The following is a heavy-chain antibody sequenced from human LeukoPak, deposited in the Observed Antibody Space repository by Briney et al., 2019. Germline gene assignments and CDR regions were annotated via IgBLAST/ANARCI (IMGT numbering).Heavy chain of an antibody. D-gene: IGHD3-22*01. J-gene: IGHJ4*02. Sequence: ASVKVSCKASGYTFNSSYMHWVRQVPGQGLEWMGIINPSDDSTRYAQKFQGRVTMTKDTSTNTVYMHLSSLSSDDTAVYYCARAYYESSAYRHAVYFDYWGQGTLVTVSS. V-gene: IGHV1-46*02. CDR1: GYTFNSSY. CDR3: ARAYYESSAYRHAVYFDY. CDR2: INPSDDST.